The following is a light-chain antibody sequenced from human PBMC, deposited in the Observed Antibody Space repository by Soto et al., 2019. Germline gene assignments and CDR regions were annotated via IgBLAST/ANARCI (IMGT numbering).Light chain of an antibody. CDR2: GAS. CDR3: HQTYNPPWT. V-gene: IGKV1-39*01. CDR1: QDITIY. Sequence: DIQMTQSPSSLSASVGDRVTVTCRASQDITIYLNWYQHKPGKAPNLLIYGASNLQGGVPSRFSGSGSGTDFTLTISSLQPEDFATYYCHQTYNPPWTFGQGTKVEI. J-gene: IGKJ1*01.